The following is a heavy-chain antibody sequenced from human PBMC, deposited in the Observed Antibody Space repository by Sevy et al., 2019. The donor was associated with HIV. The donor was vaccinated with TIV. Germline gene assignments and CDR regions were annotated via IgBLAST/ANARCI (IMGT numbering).Heavy chain of an antibody. Sequence: GESLKISCKVSGYRFTTYWIGWVRQMPGKGLEWMGFIYPGDSVTRYSPSFQGQVTISADKSINTAYLQWSSLKASDTAMYYCAREFYYGSGNYYGDAFDIWGQGTMVTVSS. J-gene: IGHJ3*02. D-gene: IGHD3-10*01. CDR1: GYRFTTYW. CDR3: AREFYYGSGNYYGDAFDI. CDR2: IYPGDSVT. V-gene: IGHV5-51*01.